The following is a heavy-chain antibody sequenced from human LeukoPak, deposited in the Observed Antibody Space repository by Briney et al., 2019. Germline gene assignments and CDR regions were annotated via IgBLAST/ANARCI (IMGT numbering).Heavy chain of an antibody. Sequence: PGRSLRLSCAASGFNFDNYAMHWVRQGPGKGLEWVSLISGDGGSTYYADSVKGRFTISRDNSKNSLYLQMNSLRTEDTALYYCAKDLLSHSSSSWYDYWGQGTLVTVSS. J-gene: IGHJ4*02. CDR2: ISGDGGST. CDR3: AKDLLSHSSSSWYDY. D-gene: IGHD6-13*01. V-gene: IGHV3-43*02. CDR1: GFNFDNYA.